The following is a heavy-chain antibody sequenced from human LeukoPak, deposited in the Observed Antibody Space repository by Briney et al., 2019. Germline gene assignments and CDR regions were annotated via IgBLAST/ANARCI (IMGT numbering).Heavy chain of an antibody. CDR3: AREYYVGNSYLDY. Sequence: PGGSLRLSWAASGFTFSTYGLNWVRQVPGKGLEWVAFISYDGSNKYYADPVKGRFTISRDNSKNTLYLQMNSLRAEDTAVYFCAREYYVGNSYLDYWGQGTLVTVPS. D-gene: IGHD4-23*01. CDR1: GFTFSTYG. V-gene: IGHV3-30-3*01. J-gene: IGHJ4*02. CDR2: ISYDGSNK.